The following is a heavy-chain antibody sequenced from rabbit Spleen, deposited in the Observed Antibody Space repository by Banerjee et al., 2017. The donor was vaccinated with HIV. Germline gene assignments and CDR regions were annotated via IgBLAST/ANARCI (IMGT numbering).Heavy chain of an antibody. CDR3: ARDDSTSGVWFNL. V-gene: IGHV1S45*01. CDR2: IYAGSSGST. D-gene: IGHD7-1*01. J-gene: IGHJ4*01. Sequence: QEQLVESGGGLVQPEGSLTLTCTASGFSFSSSYYMCWVRQAPGKGLEWIGCIYAGSSGSTYYASWAKGRFTISKTSSTTVTLQLNSLTAADTATYFCARDDSTSGVWFNLWGPGTLVTVS. CDR1: GFSFSSSYY.